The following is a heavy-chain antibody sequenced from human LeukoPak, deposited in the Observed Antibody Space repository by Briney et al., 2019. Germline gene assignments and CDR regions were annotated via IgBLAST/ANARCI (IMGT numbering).Heavy chain of an antibody. CDR2: ISYDGSNK. Sequence: GGSLRLSCAASGFTFSSYGMHWVRQAPGKGLEWVAVISYDGSNKYYADSVKGRFTISRDNSKNTLYLQMNSLRAEDTAVYYCAKKPVGLDYWGQGTLVTVSS. CDR3: AKKPVGLDY. J-gene: IGHJ4*02. V-gene: IGHV3-30*18. CDR1: GFTFSSYG.